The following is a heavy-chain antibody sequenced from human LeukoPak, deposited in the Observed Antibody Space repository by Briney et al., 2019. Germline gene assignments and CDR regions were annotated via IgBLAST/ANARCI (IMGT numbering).Heavy chain of an antibody. CDR3: AARRRDTEVDY. V-gene: IGHV4-61*02. D-gene: IGHD5-18*01. CDR2: IYTSGST. J-gene: IGHJ4*02. CDR1: GGSISSGSYY. Sequence: PSETLSLTCTVSGGSISSGSYYWSWIRQPAGKGLEWIGRIYTSGSTNYNPSLKSRVTISVDTSKNQFSLKLSSVTAADTAVYYCAARRRDTEVDYWGQGTLVTVSS.